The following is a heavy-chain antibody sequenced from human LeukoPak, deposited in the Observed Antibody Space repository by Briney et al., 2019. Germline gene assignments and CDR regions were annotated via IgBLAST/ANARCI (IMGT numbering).Heavy chain of an antibody. CDR3: ALLSTVRVDY. J-gene: IGHJ4*02. Sequence: GGSLRLSCAASGFTFSSYGMNWVRQAPGKGLEWVSSISSSSSYIYYADSVKGRFTISRDNAKNSLYLQMNSLRAEDTAVYYCALLSTVRVDYWGQGTLVTVSS. V-gene: IGHV3-21*01. CDR2: ISSSSSYI. D-gene: IGHD3-10*01. CDR1: GFTFSSYG.